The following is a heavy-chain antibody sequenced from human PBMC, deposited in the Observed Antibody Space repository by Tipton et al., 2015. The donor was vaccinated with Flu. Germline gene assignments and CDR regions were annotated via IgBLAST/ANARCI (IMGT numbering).Heavy chain of an antibody. CDR2: IHYSGST. CDR1: GASISSYY. D-gene: IGHD3-22*01. Sequence: TLSLTCTVSGASISSYYWSWIRQPPGRGLEWIGYIHYSGSTNYIPSLKSRFTMSLDTSKNQLSLKLSSVTASDTAVYYCARLYHYNGNGYYGFDHWGRGTLVTVSS. CDR3: ARLYHYNGNGYYGFDH. J-gene: IGHJ4*02. V-gene: IGHV4-59*01.